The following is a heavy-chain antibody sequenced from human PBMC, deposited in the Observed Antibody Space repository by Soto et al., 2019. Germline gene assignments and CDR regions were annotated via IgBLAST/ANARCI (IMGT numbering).Heavy chain of an antibody. J-gene: IGHJ4*02. Sequence: QLQLVQSGVEVKKPGSSLKVSCQASGDTLTSYGISWVRQAPGQGLEWMGWVSPYSGNTNYSPKVQGRVTLTTDTTTSTAYMELRSLTSDDTAVYYCAAGTFLGPWQYWDQGTLVTVSS. CDR3: AAGTFLGPWQY. V-gene: IGHV1-18*01. D-gene: IGHD3-10*01. CDR1: GDTLTSYG. CDR2: VSPYSGNT.